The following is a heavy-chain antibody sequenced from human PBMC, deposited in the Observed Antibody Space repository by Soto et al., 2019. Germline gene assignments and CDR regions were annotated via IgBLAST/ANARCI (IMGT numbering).Heavy chain of an antibody. CDR3: ASGKKGIAAARMTWFDP. CDR2: INAGNGNT. J-gene: IGHJ5*02. Sequence: ASVKVSCKASGHTFTSYAMHWVRQAPGQRLEWMGWINAGNGNTKYSQKFQGRVTITRDTSASTAYMELSSLRSEDTAVYYCASGKKGIAAARMTWFDPWGQGTLVTVSS. V-gene: IGHV1-3*01. D-gene: IGHD6-13*01. CDR1: GHTFTSYA.